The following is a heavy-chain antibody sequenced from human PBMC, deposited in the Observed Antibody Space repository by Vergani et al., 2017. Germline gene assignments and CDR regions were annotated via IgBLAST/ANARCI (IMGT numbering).Heavy chain of an antibody. V-gene: IGHV1-69*06. Sequence: QVQLVQSGAEVKKPGSSVKVSCKASGGTFSSYAISWVRQAPGQGLEWMGGIIPIFGTANYAQKFQGRVTITADKSTSTAYMELSSLRSEDTAVYYCARGSGAVSFGNDYYYGMDVWGQGTTVTVSS. CDR3: ARGSGAVSFGNDYYYGMDV. CDR1: GGTFSSYA. CDR2: IIPIFGTA. D-gene: IGHD3-10*01. J-gene: IGHJ6*02.